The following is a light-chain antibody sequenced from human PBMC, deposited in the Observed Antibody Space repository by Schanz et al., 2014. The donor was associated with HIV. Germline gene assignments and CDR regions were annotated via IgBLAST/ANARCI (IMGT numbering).Light chain of an antibody. V-gene: IGLV1-44*01. J-gene: IGLJ3*02. CDR3: ATWADSLNGWV. CDR1: SSSIKTNA. CDR2: NTY. Sequence: QSVLTQPPSASGTPGQRVTISCSGSSSSIKTNAVNWFQQLPGTAPKLLIYNTYHRPSGVPDRFSGSNSGSSASLAISGLQSEDEADYYCATWADSLNGWVFGGGTKLTVL.